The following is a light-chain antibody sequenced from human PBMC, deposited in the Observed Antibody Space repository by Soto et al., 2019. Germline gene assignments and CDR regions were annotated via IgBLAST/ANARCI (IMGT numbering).Light chain of an antibody. CDR3: QSRSSWPPVLT. CDR1: QNVGRN. V-gene: IGKV3-15*01. J-gene: IGKJ4*01. CDR2: GTS. Sequence: EIVMTQSPDTLSVSPGERATLSCRASQNVGRNVAWYQQRPGQAPRLLIHGTSTRAADIPARFSGSVSGTEFTLTISSLDPEDFAVYYCQSRSSWPPVLTFGGGTKVEIK.